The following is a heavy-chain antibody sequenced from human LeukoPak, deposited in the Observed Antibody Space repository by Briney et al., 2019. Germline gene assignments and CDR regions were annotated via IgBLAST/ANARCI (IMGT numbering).Heavy chain of an antibody. Sequence: SETLSLTCSVSGASITTYCWSWIRQSAGKGLEWIGRIHNSGSPHYNPSLTGRVTMSLDTSKNQFSLKLTSVTAADTAVYYCARAVITFGAAVAKGFDCWGQGTLVTVSS. V-gene: IGHV4-4*07. CDR2: IHNSGSP. CDR1: GASITTYC. CDR3: ARAVITFGAAVAKGFDC. J-gene: IGHJ4*02. D-gene: IGHD3-16*01.